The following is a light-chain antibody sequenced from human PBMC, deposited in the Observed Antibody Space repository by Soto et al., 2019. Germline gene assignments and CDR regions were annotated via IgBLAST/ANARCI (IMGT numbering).Light chain of an antibody. Sequence: ESALTPSPCTLSLSPGERPTLSCSASQSVSSSYLAWYQQKPGQAPRLLIYGASSRATGIPDRFSGSGSGTDFTLTISRLEPEDFAVYYCQQYGSSPRTFAQGTKVDI. V-gene: IGKV3-20*01. CDR3: QQYGSSPRT. CDR1: QSVSSSY. J-gene: IGKJ1*01. CDR2: GAS.